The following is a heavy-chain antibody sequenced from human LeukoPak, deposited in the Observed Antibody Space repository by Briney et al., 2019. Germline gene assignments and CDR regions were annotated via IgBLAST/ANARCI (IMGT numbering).Heavy chain of an antibody. CDR2: MSHSGST. V-gene: IGHV4-38-2*02. CDR3: ARYRAFDI. Sequence: SETLSLTCTVSGYSISSGYYWGWIRQPPGKGLEWIGSMSHSGSTYYNPSLKNRVTISVDTSKNQFSLKLSSVTAADTAVYYCARYRAFDIWGQGTMVTVSS. J-gene: IGHJ3*02. CDR1: GYSISSGYY.